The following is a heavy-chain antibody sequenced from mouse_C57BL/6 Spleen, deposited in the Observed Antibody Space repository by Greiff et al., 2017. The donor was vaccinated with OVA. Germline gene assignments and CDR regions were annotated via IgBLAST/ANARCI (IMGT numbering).Heavy chain of an antibody. Sequence: QVQLQQSGPELVKPGASVKISCKASGYAFRSYWMNWVKQRPGTGLEWIGRIYPGDGDTNYNGKFKGKATLTADKSSSTAYMQLSSLTSEDSAVYFCARGDYGSSYYFDYWGQGTTLTVSS. J-gene: IGHJ2*01. CDR2: IYPGDGDT. D-gene: IGHD1-1*01. V-gene: IGHV1-82*01. CDR3: ARGDYGSSYYFDY. CDR1: GYAFRSYW.